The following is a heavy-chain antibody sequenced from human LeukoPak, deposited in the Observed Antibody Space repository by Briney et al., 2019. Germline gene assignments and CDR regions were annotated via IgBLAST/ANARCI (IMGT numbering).Heavy chain of an antibody. CDR3: AKDSPFEYSSTLFDY. CDR2: ISGSGGST. Sequence: GGSLRLSCAASGFTFSSYAMSWVRQAPGKGLEWVSAISGSGGSTYYADSVKGRFTISRDNSKNTLYLQTNSLRAEDTAVYYCAKDSPFEYSSTLFDYWGQGTLVTVSS. D-gene: IGHD6-6*01. V-gene: IGHV3-23*01. J-gene: IGHJ4*02. CDR1: GFTFSSYA.